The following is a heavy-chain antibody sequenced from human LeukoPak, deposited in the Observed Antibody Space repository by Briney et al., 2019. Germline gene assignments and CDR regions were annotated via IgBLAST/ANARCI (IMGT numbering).Heavy chain of an antibody. CDR1: GGTFSSYA. CDR3: ARAHDILTGYRPGY. D-gene: IGHD3-9*01. Sequence: GASVKVSCKASGGTFSSYAISWVRQAPGQGLEWMGRIIPILGIANYAQKFQGRVTITADKSTSTAYMELSSRRSEDTAVYYCARAHDILTGYRPGYWGQGTLVTVSS. V-gene: IGHV1-69*04. J-gene: IGHJ4*02. CDR2: IIPILGIA.